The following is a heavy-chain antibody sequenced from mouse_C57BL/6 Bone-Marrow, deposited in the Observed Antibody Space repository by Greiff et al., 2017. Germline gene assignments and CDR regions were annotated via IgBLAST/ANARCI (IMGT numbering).Heavy chain of an antibody. V-gene: IGHV10-1*01. CDR1: GFSFNTYA. D-gene: IGHD1-1*01. Sequence: DVQLVESGGGLVQPKGSLKLSCAASGFSFNTYAMNWVRQAPGKGLEWVARIRSKSNNYATYYADSVKDRFTISRDDSESMLYLQMNNLKTEDTAMYYCVRGYYGISADWYFDVWGTGTTVTVSS. CDR2: IRSKSNNYAT. CDR3: VRGYYGISADWYFDV. J-gene: IGHJ1*03.